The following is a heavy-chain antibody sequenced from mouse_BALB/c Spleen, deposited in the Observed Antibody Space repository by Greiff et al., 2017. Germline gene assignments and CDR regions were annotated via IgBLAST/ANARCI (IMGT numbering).Heavy chain of an antibody. CDR2: IDPENGNT. J-gene: IGHJ4*01. CDR3: ARRVTTGAMDY. CDR1: GFNIKDYY. D-gene: IGHD2-2*01. V-gene: IGHV14-1*02. Sequence: EVQGVESGAELVRPGALVKLSCKASGFNIKDYYMHWVKQRPEQGLEWIGWIDPENGNTIYDPKFQGKASITADTSSNTAYLQLSSLTSEDTAVYYCARRVTTGAMDYWGQGTSVTVSS.